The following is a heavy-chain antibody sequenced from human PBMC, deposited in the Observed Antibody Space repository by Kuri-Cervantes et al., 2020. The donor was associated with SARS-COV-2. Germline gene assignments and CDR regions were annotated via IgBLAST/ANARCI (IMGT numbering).Heavy chain of an antibody. Sequence: GGSLRLSCSASGFTFSSDAMSWVRQAPVKGLEWVSAISGSCGSTYYADSVKGRFTISRVNSKNKLYLNMNSLRADDTAVYSCAKGGTVTIFDYWGQGTLVTVSS. CDR3: AKGGTVTIFDY. CDR1: GFTFSSDA. V-gene: IGHV3-23*01. CDR2: ISGSCGST. D-gene: IGHD4-11*01. J-gene: IGHJ4*02.